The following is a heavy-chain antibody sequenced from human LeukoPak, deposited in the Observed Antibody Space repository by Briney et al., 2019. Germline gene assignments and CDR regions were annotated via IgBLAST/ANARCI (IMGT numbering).Heavy chain of an antibody. J-gene: IGHJ4*02. CDR1: GFTFSSYS. CDR3: ARGGTIFGVVTNFDY. V-gene: IGHV3-21*01. CDR2: ISSSSSYI. Sequence: PGGSLRLSCAASGFTFSSYSMNWVRQAPGKGLEWVSSISSSSSYIYYADSVKGRFTTSRDNAKNSLYLQMNSLRAEDTAVYYCARGGTIFGVVTNFDYWGQGTLVTVSS. D-gene: IGHD3-3*01.